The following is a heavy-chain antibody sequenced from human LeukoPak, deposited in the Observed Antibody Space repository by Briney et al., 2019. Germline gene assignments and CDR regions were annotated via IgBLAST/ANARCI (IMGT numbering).Heavy chain of an antibody. V-gene: IGHV3-30*02. CDR1: GFTFSSYG. Sequence: GGSLRLSCAASGFTFSSYGMHWVRQAPGKGLEWVAFIRYDGSNKYYADSVKGRFTISRDNSKNTLYLQMNSLRAEDTAVYYCAKDARLLRYFDWFAPGAGNWFDPWGQGTLVTVSS. J-gene: IGHJ5*02. D-gene: IGHD3-9*01. CDR3: AKDARLLRYFDWFAPGAGNWFDP. CDR2: IRYDGSNK.